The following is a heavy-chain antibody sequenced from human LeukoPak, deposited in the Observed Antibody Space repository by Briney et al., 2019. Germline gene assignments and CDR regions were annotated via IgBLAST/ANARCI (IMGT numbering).Heavy chain of an antibody. CDR2: IKQDGSEK. Sequence: GSLRLSCAASGFTLSSYWMSWVRQAPGKGLEWVANIKQDGSEKYYVDSVKGRFTISRDNAKNSLYLQMNSLRAEDTAVYYCARDLGYCSSTSCYENYFDYWGQGTLVTVSS. CDR3: ARDLGYCSSTSCYENYFDY. CDR1: GFTLSSYW. V-gene: IGHV3-7*03. D-gene: IGHD2-2*01. J-gene: IGHJ4*02.